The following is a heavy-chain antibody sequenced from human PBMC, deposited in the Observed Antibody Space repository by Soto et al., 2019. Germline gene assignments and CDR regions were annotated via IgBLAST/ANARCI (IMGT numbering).Heavy chain of an antibody. CDR3: AKSTGGTANGMGV. CDR2: ISWNSGTI. D-gene: IGHD2-8*02. J-gene: IGHJ6*02. Sequence: EVQVVESGGGLVQPGRYLRVSCAASGISFGDYAMHWVRQAPGKGLEWVSGISWNSGTIGYADSVKGRFTISRDNAKNSLYLQMNSLRAEDTALYYCAKSTGGTANGMGVWGQGTTVTVSS. V-gene: IGHV3-9*01. CDR1: GISFGDYA.